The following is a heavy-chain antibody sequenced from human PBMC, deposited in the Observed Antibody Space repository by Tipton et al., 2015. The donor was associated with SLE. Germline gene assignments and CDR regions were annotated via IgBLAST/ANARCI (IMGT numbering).Heavy chain of an antibody. J-gene: IGHJ3*02. D-gene: IGHD3-22*01. CDR2: IYYSGST. CDR3: ASTYYYDSSGYYYAFDI. Sequence: TLSLTCTVSGGSFSGYYWGWIRQPPGKGLEWIGSIYYSGSTYYNPSLKSRVTISVDTSKNQFSLKLSSVTAADTAVYYCASTYYYDSSGYYYAFDIWGQGTMVTVSS. CDR1: GGSFSGYY. V-gene: IGHV4-39*07.